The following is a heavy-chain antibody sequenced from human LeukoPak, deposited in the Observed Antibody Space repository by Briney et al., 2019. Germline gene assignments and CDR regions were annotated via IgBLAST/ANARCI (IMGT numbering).Heavy chain of an antibody. V-gene: IGHV3-30*02. D-gene: IGHD2-21*01. CDR2: LQYDGTNK. J-gene: IGHJ4*02. CDR3: ARCWATRCYFDY. CDR1: GFTFSSFG. Sequence: GGSLRLSCAVSGFTFSSFGMHWVRQAPGKGLEWVAFLQYDGTNKYYADSVKGRFTISRDNAKNSLYLQMNSLRAEDTAVYYCARCWATRCYFDYWGQGTLVTVSS.